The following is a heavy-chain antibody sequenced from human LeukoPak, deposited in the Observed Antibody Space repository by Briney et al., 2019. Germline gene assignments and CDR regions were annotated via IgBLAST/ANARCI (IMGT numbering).Heavy chain of an antibody. Sequence: PGGSLRLSCAASGFTFSRFWMTWVRQAPGKGLEWVAFIRYDGSNKYYADSVKGRFTISRDNSKNTLYLQMNSLRAEDTAVYYCAKDPYDRSDYWGQGTLVTVSS. CDR2: IRYDGSNK. D-gene: IGHD3-22*01. V-gene: IGHV3-30*02. CDR3: AKDPYDRSDY. CDR1: GFTFSRFW. J-gene: IGHJ4*02.